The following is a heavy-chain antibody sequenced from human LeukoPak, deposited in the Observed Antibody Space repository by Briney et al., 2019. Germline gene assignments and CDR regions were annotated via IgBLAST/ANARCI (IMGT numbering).Heavy chain of an antibody. CDR3: ARSGYSYGYFGY. CDR2: IYYSGST. J-gene: IGHJ4*02. Sequence: SETLSLTCTVSGGSISSSSYYWGWIRQPPGKGLEWIGSIYYSGSTYYNPSLKSRVTISVDTSKNQFSLHLSSVTTADTAVYYCARSGYSYGYFGYWGQGTLVTVSS. V-gene: IGHV4-39*07. CDR1: GGSISSSSYY. D-gene: IGHD5-18*01.